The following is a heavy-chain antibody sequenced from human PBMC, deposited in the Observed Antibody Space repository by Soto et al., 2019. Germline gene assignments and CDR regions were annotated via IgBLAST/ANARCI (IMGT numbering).Heavy chain of an antibody. CDR1: GFTFSSNY. CDR3: ARVLHRRTKEDAFDI. Sequence: LRLSCAASGFTFSSNYMSWFRQPPGKGLEWVSVIYSGGSTYYADSVKGRFTISRDNSNNTLYLQMNSLRDEDTAVYYCARVLHRRTKEDAFDIWGQGTMVTVSS. V-gene: IGHV3-53*01. CDR2: IYSGGST. J-gene: IGHJ3*02. D-gene: IGHD4-4*01.